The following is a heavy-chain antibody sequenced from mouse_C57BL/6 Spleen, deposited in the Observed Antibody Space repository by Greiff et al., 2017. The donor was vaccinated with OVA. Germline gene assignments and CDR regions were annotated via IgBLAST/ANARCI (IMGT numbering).Heavy chain of an antibody. CDR3: ARQGGIYYGNYGY. CDR1: GYTFTSYW. D-gene: IGHD2-1*01. Sequence: VQLQQPGAELVKPGASVKMSCKASGYTFTSYWITWVKQRPGQGLEWIGDIYPGSGSTNYNEKFKSKATLTVDTSSSTAYMQLSSLTSEDSAVYYCARQGGIYYGNYGYWGQGTTLTVSS. V-gene: IGHV1-55*01. J-gene: IGHJ2*01. CDR2: IYPGSGST.